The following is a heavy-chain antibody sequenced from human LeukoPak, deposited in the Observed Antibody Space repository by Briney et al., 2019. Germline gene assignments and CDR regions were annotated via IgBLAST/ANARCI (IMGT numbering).Heavy chain of an antibody. CDR1: GGSISSSSYY. CDR2: IYYSGST. V-gene: IGHV4-39*01. J-gene: IGHJ3*02. Sequence: SETLSLTCTVSGGSISSSSYYWGWIRQPPGKGLEWIGSIYYSGSTYYNPSLKSRVTISVDTSKNQFSPKLSSVTAADTAVYYCARIGYAAFDIWGQGTMVTVSS. CDR3: ARIGYAAFDI. D-gene: IGHD5-12*01.